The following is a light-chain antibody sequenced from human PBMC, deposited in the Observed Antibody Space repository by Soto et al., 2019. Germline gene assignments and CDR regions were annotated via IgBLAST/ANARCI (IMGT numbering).Light chain of an antibody. CDR3: QQSYGTPLT. V-gene: IGKV1-39*01. CDR2: AAS. Sequence: DMEMTQSRSSLSASVGDRVTITCRASQSISNYLNWYQHKPGKVPKLLIYAASRLQSGVPTRFSGSGSGTHVTLTINSLQPEDFATYYCQQSYGTPLTFGGGTKIEIK. J-gene: IGKJ4*01. CDR1: QSISNY.